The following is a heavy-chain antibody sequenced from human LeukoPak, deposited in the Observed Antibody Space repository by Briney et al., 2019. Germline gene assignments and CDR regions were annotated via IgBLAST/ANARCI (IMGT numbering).Heavy chain of an antibody. CDR2: IYPGDSDT. D-gene: IGHD3-10*01. V-gene: IGHV5-51*01. Sequence: RGESLKISCKGSGYRFTSYWIGWVRQMPGKGLEWMGIIYPGDSDTRYSPSFQGQVTISADKSISTAYLQWSSLKASDTAMYYCARVGRVGSYYYGMDVWGQGTTVTVSS. CDR3: ARVGRVGSYYYGMDV. CDR1: GYRFTSYW. J-gene: IGHJ6*02.